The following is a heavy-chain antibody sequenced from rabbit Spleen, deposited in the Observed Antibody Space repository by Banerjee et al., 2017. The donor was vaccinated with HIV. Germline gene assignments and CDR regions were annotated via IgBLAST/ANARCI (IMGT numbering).Heavy chain of an antibody. D-gene: IGHD6-1*01. CDR1: GFSFSSNDY. Sequence: LEESGGGLVQPEGSLALTCKASGFSFSSNDYICWVRQAPGKGLEWISCIAGSSSGFTYSATWAKGRFTISKTSSTTVTLQMTSLTVADTATYFCARDTVFIFSSYGMDLWRPWTLVTFS. CDR3: ARDTVFIFSSYGMDL. CDR2: IAGSSSGFT. V-gene: IGHV1S45*01. J-gene: IGHJ6*01.